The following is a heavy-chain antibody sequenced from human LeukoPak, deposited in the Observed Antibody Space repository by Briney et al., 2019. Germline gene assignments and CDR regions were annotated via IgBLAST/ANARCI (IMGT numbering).Heavy chain of an antibody. J-gene: IGHJ3*02. Sequence: GESLKISCKGSGYSFTSYWIGWVRQMPGKGLEWMGIIYPGDSDTRYSPSFQGQVTISADKSISTAYLQWSSLKASDTAMYYCARHPPRGQQLVLGGTDAFDIWGQGTMVTVSS. V-gene: IGHV5-51*01. CDR2: IYPGDSDT. D-gene: IGHD6-13*01. CDR1: GYSFTSYW. CDR3: ARHPPRGQQLVLGGTDAFDI.